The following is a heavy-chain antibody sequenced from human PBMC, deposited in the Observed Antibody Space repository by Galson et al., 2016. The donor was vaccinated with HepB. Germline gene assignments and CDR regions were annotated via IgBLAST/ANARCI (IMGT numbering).Heavy chain of an antibody. CDR2: TYWDDDK. J-gene: IGHJ4*02. D-gene: IGHD4-17*01. CDR3: AHRTVTAVTSPFNY. V-gene: IGHV2-5*02. Sequence: PALVKPTQTLTLPCTFSGFSLSTSGVGVGWIRQPPGKALEWLALTYWDDDKSYSPSLKSRLTITKDTSKNQVVLTVTDMDPVDTATYYCAHRTVTAVTSPFNYWGQGALVTVSS. CDR1: GFSLSTSGVG.